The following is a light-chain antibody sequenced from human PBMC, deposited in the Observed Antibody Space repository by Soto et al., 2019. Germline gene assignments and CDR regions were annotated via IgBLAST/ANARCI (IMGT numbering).Light chain of an antibody. CDR1: SSDVGSYSL. CDR2: EVS. V-gene: IGLV2-23*02. Sequence: QPVLTQPASVSGSPGQSITISCTGTSSDVGSYSLVSWYQQHPGKAPKLMIYEVSKRPSGISNRFSGSKSGNTASLTISGLQAEDEADYYCCSYAGIRVFGGGTKLTVL. J-gene: IGLJ3*02. CDR3: CSYAGIRV.